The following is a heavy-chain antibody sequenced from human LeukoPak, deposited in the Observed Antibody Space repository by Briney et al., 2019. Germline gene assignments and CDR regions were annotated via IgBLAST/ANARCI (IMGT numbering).Heavy chain of an antibody. J-gene: IGHJ4*02. V-gene: IGHV1-18*01. CDR1: GYTFTSYG. D-gene: IGHD3-10*02. Sequence: ASVKVSCKASGYTFTSYGISWVRRAPGQGLEWMGWISAYNGNTNYAQKLQGRVAMTTDTSTSTAYMELRSLRSDDTAVYYCARDYSGGYYVGWGQGTLVTVSS. CDR3: ARDYSGGYYVG. CDR2: ISAYNGNT.